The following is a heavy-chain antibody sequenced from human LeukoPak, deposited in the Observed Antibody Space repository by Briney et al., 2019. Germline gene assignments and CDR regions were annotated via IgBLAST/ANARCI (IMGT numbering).Heavy chain of an antibody. V-gene: IGHV1-8*01. J-gene: IGHJ4*02. CDR2: MNPNSGNT. D-gene: IGHD2-15*01. Sequence: GASVKVSYKASGYTFTSYDINWVRQATGQGLEWMGWMNPNSGNTGYAQKFQGRVTMTRNTSISTAYMELSSLRSEDTAVYYCARAFFHPRYCSGGSCYPPPLGYWGQGTLVTVSS. CDR3: ARAFFHPRYCSGGSCYPPPLGY. CDR1: GYTFTSYD.